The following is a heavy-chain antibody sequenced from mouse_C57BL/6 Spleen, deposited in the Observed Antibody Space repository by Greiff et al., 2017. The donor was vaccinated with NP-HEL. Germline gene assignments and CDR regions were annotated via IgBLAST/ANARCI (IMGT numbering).Heavy chain of an antibody. D-gene: IGHD2-4*01. J-gene: IGHJ2*01. V-gene: IGHV1-75*01. CDR3: ARLPIYDYDAYFDY. CDR2: IFPGSGST. CDR1: GYTFTDYY. Sequence: QVQLQQSGPELVKPGASVKISCKASGYTFTDYYINWVKQRPGQGLEWIGWIFPGSGSTYYNEKFKGKATLTVDKSSSTAYMLLSSLTSEDSAVYFCARLPIYDYDAYFDYWGQGTTLTVSS.